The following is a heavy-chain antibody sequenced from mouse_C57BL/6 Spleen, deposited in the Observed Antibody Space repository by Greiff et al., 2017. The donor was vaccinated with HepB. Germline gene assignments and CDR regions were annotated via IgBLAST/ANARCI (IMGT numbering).Heavy chain of an antibody. J-gene: IGHJ4*01. CDR3: ARKEGSMDY. CDR1: GYTFTDYY. CDR2: IYPGSGNT. V-gene: IGHV1-76*01. Sequence: VKLMESGAELVRPGASVKLSCKASGYTFTDYYINWVKQRPGQGLEWIARIYPGSGNTYYNEKFKGKATLTAEKSSSTAYMQLSSLTSEDSAVYFCARKEGSMDYWGQGTSVTVSS.